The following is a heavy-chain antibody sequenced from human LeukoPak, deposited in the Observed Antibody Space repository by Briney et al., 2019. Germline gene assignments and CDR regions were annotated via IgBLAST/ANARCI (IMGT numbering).Heavy chain of an antibody. CDR3: ARGRRALNYGGNFNFDY. Sequence: SETLSLTCTVSGGSISSSRYYWGWIRQPPGKGLEWIGSIYHSGSTYYNPSLKSRVTISVDTSKNQFSLKLSSVTAADTAVYYCARGRRALNYGGNFNFDYWGQGTLVTVSS. CDR2: IYHSGST. CDR1: GGSISSSRYY. J-gene: IGHJ4*02. D-gene: IGHD4-23*01. V-gene: IGHV4-39*07.